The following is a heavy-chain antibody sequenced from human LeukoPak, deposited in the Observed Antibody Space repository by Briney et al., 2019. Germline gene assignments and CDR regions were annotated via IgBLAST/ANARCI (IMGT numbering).Heavy chain of an antibody. CDR2: INAGNGNT. Sequence: GASVKVSCKASGYTFTSYAMHWVRQAPGQRLEWMGWINAGNGNTKYSQKFQGRVTITRNTSISTAYMELSSLRSEDTAVYYCARGPLVGATSVSFDYWGQGTLVTVSS. CDR1: GYTFTSYA. V-gene: IGHV1-3*01. CDR3: ARGPLVGATSVSFDY. J-gene: IGHJ4*02. D-gene: IGHD1-26*01.